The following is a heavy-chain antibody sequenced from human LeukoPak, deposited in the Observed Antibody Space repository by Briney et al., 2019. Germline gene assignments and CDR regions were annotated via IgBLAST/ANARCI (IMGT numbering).Heavy chain of an antibody. CDR1: GYTFTGYY. V-gene: IGHV1-69*13. Sequence: SVKVSCKASGYTFTGYYMHWVRQAPGQGLEWMGGIIPIFGTPDSAQKFQGRLTITADESTTTAYMELSSLRSDDTAIYYCGLSGNYYYYYMDVWGKGTTVTISS. J-gene: IGHJ6*03. CDR2: IIPIFGTP. CDR3: GLSGNYYYYYMDV. D-gene: IGHD6-25*01.